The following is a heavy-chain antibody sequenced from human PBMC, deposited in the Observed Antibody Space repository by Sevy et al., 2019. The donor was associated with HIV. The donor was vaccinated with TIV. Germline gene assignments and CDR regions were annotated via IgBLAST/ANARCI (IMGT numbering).Heavy chain of an antibody. D-gene: IGHD6-13*01. Sequence: GGSLRLSCEGSGYTFSNYWMHWVRQAPGKELEWVSRGNSDGSTAYADSVKGRFTISRDNAENTMSLQMNSLRAEDTVLYYCVAANSWEDYWGQGTLVTVSS. J-gene: IGHJ4*02. CDR2: GNSDGST. CDR3: VAANSWEDY. V-gene: IGHV3-74*01. CDR1: GYTFSNYW.